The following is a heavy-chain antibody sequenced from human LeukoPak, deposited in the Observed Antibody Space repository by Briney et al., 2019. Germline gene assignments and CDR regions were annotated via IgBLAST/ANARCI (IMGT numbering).Heavy chain of an antibody. Sequence: GGSLRLSCAASGFTFSSYSMNWVRQAPGKGLEWVSSISSSSYIHYADSVKGRFTISRDNAKNSLYLQMNSLRAEDTAVYYCARVWEGIGGYCSGGSCYSIDYWGQGTLVTVSS. CDR3: ARVWEGIGGYCSGGSCYSIDY. CDR2: ISSSSYI. J-gene: IGHJ4*02. V-gene: IGHV3-21*01. CDR1: GFTFSSYS. D-gene: IGHD2-15*01.